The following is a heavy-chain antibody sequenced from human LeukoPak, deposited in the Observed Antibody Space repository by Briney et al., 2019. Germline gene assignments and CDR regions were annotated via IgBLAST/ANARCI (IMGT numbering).Heavy chain of an antibody. CDR2: INWNGGST. CDR3: ARSRDYYGSGSFDY. D-gene: IGHD3-10*01. Sequence: PGGSLRLSCAASGFPFDDYGMSWVRQAPGKGLEWVSGINWNGGSTGYADSVKGRFTISRDNAKNSLYLQMNSLRAEDTALYYCARSRDYYGSGSFDYWGQGTLVTVSS. J-gene: IGHJ4*02. V-gene: IGHV3-20*04. CDR1: GFPFDDYG.